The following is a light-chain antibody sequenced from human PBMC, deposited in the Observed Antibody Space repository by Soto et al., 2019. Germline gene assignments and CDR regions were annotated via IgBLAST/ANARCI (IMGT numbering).Light chain of an antibody. CDR3: LQDYNYPIT. J-gene: IGKJ5*01. CDR1: QGIRND. V-gene: IGKV1-6*01. CDR2: AAS. Sequence: AIQRTQSPSSLSSSLGDRVTITCRASQGIRNDLGWYQQKPGKAPKLLIYAASSLQSGVPSRFSGSGSGTDFTLTISSLQPEDFATYYCLQDYNYPITFGQGTRLEIK.